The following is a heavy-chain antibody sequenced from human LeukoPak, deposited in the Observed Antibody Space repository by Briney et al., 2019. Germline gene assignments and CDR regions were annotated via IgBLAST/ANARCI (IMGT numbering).Heavy chain of an antibody. V-gene: IGHV1-8*03. CDR1: GYTFTSYD. J-gene: IGHJ4*02. Sequence: ASVKVSCKASGYTFTSYDVNWVRQATGQGLEWMGWMNPNSGNTGYAQKFQGRVTITRNTSISTAYMELSSLRSEDTAVYYCARGGYCSSTSCSFDYWGQGTLVTVSS. CDR2: MNPNSGNT. CDR3: ARGGYCSSTSCSFDY. D-gene: IGHD2-2*01.